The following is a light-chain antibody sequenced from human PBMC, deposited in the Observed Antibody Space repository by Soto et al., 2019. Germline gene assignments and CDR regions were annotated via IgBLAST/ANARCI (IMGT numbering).Light chain of an antibody. CDR3: QSYDSSLSAAV. Sequence: QSVLTQPPSVSGAPGQKVIISCTGSSSNIGAGYDVHWYQQLPGTAPKLLIYSNNNRPSGVPDRLSGSKSGTSASLAIIGLQVEDEADYYCQSYDSSLSAAVFGGGTKLTVL. V-gene: IGLV1-40*01. CDR2: SNN. CDR1: SSNIGAGYD. J-gene: IGLJ2*01.